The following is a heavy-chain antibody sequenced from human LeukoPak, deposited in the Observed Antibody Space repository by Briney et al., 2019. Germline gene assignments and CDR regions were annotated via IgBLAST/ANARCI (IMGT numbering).Heavy chain of an antibody. Sequence: GGSLRLSCAASGFTFSTYSMNWVRQAPGKGLEWVSCISSSSGYIYYADSVKGRFTISRDNAKNSLYLQMNSLRAEDTAVYYCARDASGGDYFDYWGQETLVTVSS. J-gene: IGHJ4*02. V-gene: IGHV3-21*01. D-gene: IGHD2-21*01. CDR3: ARDASGGDYFDY. CDR1: GFTFSTYS. CDR2: ISSSSGYI.